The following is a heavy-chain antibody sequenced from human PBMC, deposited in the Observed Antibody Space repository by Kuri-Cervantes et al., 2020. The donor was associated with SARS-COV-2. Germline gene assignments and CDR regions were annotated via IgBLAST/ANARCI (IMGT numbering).Heavy chain of an antibody. V-gene: IGHV3-30*18. J-gene: IGHJ4*02. CDR3: AKERAGVHDF. CDR1: GFNFSTSD. D-gene: IGHD2-21*01. CDR2: ISYDGKNK. Sequence: GGSLRLSCVASGFNFSTSDMPWVRQAPGKGLEWVTFISYDGKNKKCLASGKGRFTISRDNSQNTLHLQMKSLRDEDTAIYYCAKERAGVHDFWGQGTLVTVSS.